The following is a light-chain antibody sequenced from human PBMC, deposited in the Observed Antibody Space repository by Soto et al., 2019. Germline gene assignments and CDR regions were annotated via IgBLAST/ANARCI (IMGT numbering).Light chain of an antibody. V-gene: IGKV3D-15*01. J-gene: IGKJ1*01. Sequence: EIVMTQSPATLLLSTGETATLSCRASQSVRKNLAWYQQKPGQAPRLLISGASIRATGIPARFSGSGSETEFTLTISSLQAEDSAVYFCQQYNNWPTWTFGQGTKVDIK. CDR1: QSVRKN. CDR3: QQYNNWPTWT. CDR2: GAS.